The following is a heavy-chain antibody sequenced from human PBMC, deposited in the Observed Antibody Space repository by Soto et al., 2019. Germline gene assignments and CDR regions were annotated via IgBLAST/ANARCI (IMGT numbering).Heavy chain of an antibody. V-gene: IGHV3-15*01. Sequence: EVQLVESGGGLVKPGGSLRLSCAASGFTFSNAWMSWVRQAPGKGLEWVGRIKSKTDGGTTDYAAPVKGRFTISRDDSKNTLYLQKNSLKTEDTAVYYCSKNGDSPYYSYYYMDGWGKGTTVIVFS. CDR3: SKNGDSPYYSYYYMDG. D-gene: IGHD1-1*01. CDR2: IKSKTDGGTT. CDR1: GFTFSNAW. J-gene: IGHJ6*03.